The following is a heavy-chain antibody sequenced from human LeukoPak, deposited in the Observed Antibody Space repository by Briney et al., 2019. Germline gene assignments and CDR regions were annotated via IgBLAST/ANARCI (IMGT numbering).Heavy chain of an antibody. Sequence: SETPSLTCTVSGGSISSSNFYWGWIRRPPGKGLEWIGSIYDSGSTYYNPSLKSRVIISVDRSKNQFSLKLTSVTAADTAVYYCARGGVIWSWGYWGRGTLVTVSS. V-gene: IGHV4-39*02. J-gene: IGHJ4*02. CDR1: GGSISSSNFY. CDR2: IYDSGST. CDR3: ARGGVIWSWGY. D-gene: IGHD3-10*01.